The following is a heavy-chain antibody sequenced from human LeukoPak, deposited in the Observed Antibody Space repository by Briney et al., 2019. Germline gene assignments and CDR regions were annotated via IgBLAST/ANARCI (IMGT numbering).Heavy chain of an antibody. Sequence: SETLSLTCTVSGGSISSYYWSWIRQPPGKGLEWIGYIYYSGSTNYNPSLKSRVSISVDTSKNQFSLKLSSVTAADTAVYYCARHGADGYSSSLSLRDWGQGTLVTVSS. CDR3: ARHGADGYSSSLSLRD. CDR2: IYYSGST. D-gene: IGHD6-13*01. CDR1: GGSISSYY. J-gene: IGHJ4*02. V-gene: IGHV4-59*01.